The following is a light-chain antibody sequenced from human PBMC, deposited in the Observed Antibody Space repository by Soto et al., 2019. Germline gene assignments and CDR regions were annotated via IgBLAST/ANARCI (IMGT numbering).Light chain of an antibody. Sequence: DIQMTQSPSSLSASVGGRVTITCRASQGISSYLAWYQQKPGKAPKLLIYAASTLQGGVPSRFSGSGSGTDFTLTINSLQPEDLATYYCQQLNSYPITFGQGTRLEIK. CDR2: AAS. V-gene: IGKV1-9*01. CDR3: QQLNSYPIT. J-gene: IGKJ5*01. CDR1: QGISSY.